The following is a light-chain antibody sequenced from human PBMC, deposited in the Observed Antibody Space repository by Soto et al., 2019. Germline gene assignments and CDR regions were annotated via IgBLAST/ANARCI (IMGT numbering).Light chain of an antibody. V-gene: IGLV1-44*01. CDR2: GNN. J-gene: IGLJ2*01. Sequence: QSVLTQPPSASGTPGQRVTISCSGSSSNIGSNTVNWYQQLPGTAPKLLIYGNNQRPSGVPDRFSGSKSGTSASLAISGLQSEDEAAYYCAAWDDSLNVVFGGGTKLTVL. CDR1: SSNIGSNT. CDR3: AAWDDSLNVV.